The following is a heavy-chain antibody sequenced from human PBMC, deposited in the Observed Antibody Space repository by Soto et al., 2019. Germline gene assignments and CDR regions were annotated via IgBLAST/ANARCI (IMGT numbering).Heavy chain of an antibody. CDR1: GFTFSSYG. D-gene: IGHD5-12*01. J-gene: IGHJ4*02. CDR3: ASSDLIPYDYLAGDY. Sequence: GGSLRLSCAASGFTFSSYGMHWVRQAPGKGLEWVAVIWYDGSNKYYADSVKGRFTISRDNSKNTLYLQMNSLRAEDTAVYYWASSDLIPYDYLAGDYWGQGTLVTVSS. V-gene: IGHV3-33*01. CDR2: IWYDGSNK.